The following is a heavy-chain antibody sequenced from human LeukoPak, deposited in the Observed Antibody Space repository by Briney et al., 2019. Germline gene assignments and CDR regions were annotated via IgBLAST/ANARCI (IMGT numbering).Heavy chain of an antibody. CDR2: TYYRSKWSN. V-gene: IGHV6-1*01. D-gene: IGHD2-15*01. Sequence: RSQTLSLTCALSGGSVSSNSAAWPWLRQSPSRGLEWLGRTYYRSKWSNDYAVSVKSRITINPDTPQNQFSLHLNSLPPEDTSVYYCARAPIGGWYFDLWGRGTLVTVSS. CDR1: GGSVSSNSAA. J-gene: IGHJ2*01. CDR3: ARAPIGGWYFDL.